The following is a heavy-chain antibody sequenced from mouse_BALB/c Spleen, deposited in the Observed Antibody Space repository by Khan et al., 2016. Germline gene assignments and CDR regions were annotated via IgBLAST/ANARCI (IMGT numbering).Heavy chain of an antibody. J-gene: IGHJ4*01. CDR1: GFDFSRYW. D-gene: IGHD2-4*01. CDR2: INPDSSTI. V-gene: IGHV4-1*02. CDR3: ARDYMNYAMDY. Sequence: EVKLLESGGGLVQPGGSLKLSCAAPGFDFSRYWMSWVRQAPGKGLEWIGEINPDSSTINYMPSLKDKFIISRDNAKNTLYLQMSKVRSEDTARYYCARDYMNYAMDYWGQGTSVTVSS.